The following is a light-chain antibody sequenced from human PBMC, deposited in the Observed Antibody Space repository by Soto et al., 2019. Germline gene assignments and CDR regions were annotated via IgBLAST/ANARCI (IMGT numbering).Light chain of an antibody. J-gene: IGKJ1*01. Sequence: DIQMTQSPTSLSASVGDRVTITCRASQSISSYLNWYQQKPGKAPKPLIYAASSLQSGVPSRFSGSGSRTDFTLTISSLQPEDFATYYCQQSYSTPQTFGQGTKV. CDR1: QSISSY. V-gene: IGKV1-39*01. CDR2: AAS. CDR3: QQSYSTPQT.